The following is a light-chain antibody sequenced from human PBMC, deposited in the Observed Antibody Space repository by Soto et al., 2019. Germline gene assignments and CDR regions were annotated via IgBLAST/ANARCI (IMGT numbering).Light chain of an antibody. CDR2: AAS. CDR1: QNISTY. V-gene: IGKV1-39*01. CDR3: QQTLCVPRT. J-gene: IGKJ1*01. Sequence: DIQMTQSPPFLPASVGDIVTITSRASQNISTYLTWYKQKPGKATTVLIYAASTLQSGVPSCCSGSTTGADISLTTTCLQTDESGTYDWQQTLCVPRTFGLGTKVEIK.